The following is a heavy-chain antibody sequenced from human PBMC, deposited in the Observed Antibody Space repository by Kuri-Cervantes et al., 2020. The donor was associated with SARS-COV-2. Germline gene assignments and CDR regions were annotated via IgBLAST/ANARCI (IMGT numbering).Heavy chain of an antibody. V-gene: IGHV3-74*01. Sequence: GGSLRLSCTTSGFIFRTYGMSWVRQASGKGLEWVAGINSRGYSTRYADSVKGRFTISRDNAKNTLYLQMNSLRAEDTAVYYCASTGFDIWGQGTMVTVSS. CDR3: ASTGFDI. CDR1: GFIFRTYG. J-gene: IGHJ3*02. D-gene: IGHD4-17*01. CDR2: INSRGYST.